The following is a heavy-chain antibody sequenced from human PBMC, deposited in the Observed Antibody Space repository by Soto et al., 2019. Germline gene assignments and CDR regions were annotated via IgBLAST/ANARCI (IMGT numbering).Heavy chain of an antibody. CDR3: ARHVLNQWLVHTSAKQFAFDI. CDR2: IYYSGST. Sequence: QLQLQESGPGLVKPSETLSLTCTVSGGSISSSSYYWGWIRQPPGKGLEWIGRIYYSGSTYYNPSLKSRVTIPADTSKIQFSLKLSSVTAADTAVYYCARHVLNQWLVHTSAKQFAFDIWGQGTMVTVSS. D-gene: IGHD6-19*01. V-gene: IGHV4-39*01. J-gene: IGHJ3*02. CDR1: GGSISSSSYY.